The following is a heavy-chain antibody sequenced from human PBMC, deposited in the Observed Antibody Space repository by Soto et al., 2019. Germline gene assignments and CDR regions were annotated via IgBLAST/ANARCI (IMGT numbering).Heavy chain of an antibody. V-gene: IGHV3-23*01. Sequence: GGSLRLSCAASGFTFSSYAMSWVRQAPGKGLEWVSAISGSGGSTYYADSVKGRFTISRDNSKNTLYLQMNSLRAEDTAAYYCAKDLFKYYDILTGYRAFDIWGQGTMVTVSS. J-gene: IGHJ3*02. CDR1: GFTFSSYA. CDR3: AKDLFKYYDILTGYRAFDI. D-gene: IGHD3-9*01. CDR2: ISGSGGST.